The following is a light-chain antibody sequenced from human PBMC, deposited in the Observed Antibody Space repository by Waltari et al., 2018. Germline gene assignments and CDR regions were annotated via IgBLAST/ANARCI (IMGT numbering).Light chain of an antibody. CDR2: AAY. V-gene: IGKV1-8*01. Sequence: AIRMTQSPSSLSASTGDRVTIPCRANQSVSGYLAWDQQKPGKAPKLLIYAAYTLQSGVPSRFSGSGSGTDFTLTISCLQSEDFATYYCQQYYSYPRTFGQGTKVEIK. CDR3: QQYYSYPRT. J-gene: IGKJ1*01. CDR1: QSVSGY.